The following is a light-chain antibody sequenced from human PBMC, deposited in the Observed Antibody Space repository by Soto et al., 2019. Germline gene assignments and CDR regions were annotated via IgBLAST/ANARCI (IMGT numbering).Light chain of an antibody. CDR2: GAS. CDR3: HQYGSSPFT. J-gene: IGKJ3*01. CDR1: QPVSANY. Sequence: VVLTQSPATLSLSPGERATLSCRANQPVSANYLAWYQQKPGQAPRLLIYGASSRATGIPDRFSGSGSGTDFTVTISRVEPEDFAVFYCHQYGSSPFTFGPGTKVDIK. V-gene: IGKV3-20*01.